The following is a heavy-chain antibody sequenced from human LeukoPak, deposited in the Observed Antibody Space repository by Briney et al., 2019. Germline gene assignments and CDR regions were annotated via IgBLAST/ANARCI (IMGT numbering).Heavy chain of an antibody. Sequence: GGSLRLSCVASGITFSTYAMSWVRQAPGKGLEWVSVISSSGSSTYYADSVKGRFTISRDNLKNTLYLQMNSLRAEDTAVYYCAKDPTSRIAARPSWFDPWGQGTLVTVSS. CDR1: GITFSTYA. V-gene: IGHV3-23*01. D-gene: IGHD6-6*01. J-gene: IGHJ5*02. CDR2: ISSSGSST. CDR3: AKDPTSRIAARPSWFDP.